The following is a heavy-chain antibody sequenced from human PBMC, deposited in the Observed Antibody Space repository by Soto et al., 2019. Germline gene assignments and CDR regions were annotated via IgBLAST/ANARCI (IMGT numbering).Heavy chain of an antibody. CDR3: ARDGRIAVADTPPPALYYFDY. CDR2: IWYDGSNK. Sequence: GGSLRLSCAASGFTFSSYGMHWVRQAPGKGLEWVAVIWYDGSNKYYADSVKGRFTISRDNSKNTLYLQMNSLRAEDTAVYYCARDGRIAVADTPPPALYYFDYWGQGTLVTVS. V-gene: IGHV3-33*01. J-gene: IGHJ4*02. D-gene: IGHD6-19*01. CDR1: GFTFSSYG.